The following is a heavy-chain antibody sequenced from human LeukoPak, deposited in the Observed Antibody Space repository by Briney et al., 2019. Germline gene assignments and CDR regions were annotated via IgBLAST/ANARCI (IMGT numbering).Heavy chain of an antibody. V-gene: IGHV3-48*03. CDR2: ISSSGSTI. CDR3: AREEWQQLLSGDYYYYMDV. Sequence: GGSLRLSCAASGFTFSSYEMNWVRQAPGKGLEWVSYISSSGSTIYYADSVKGRFTISRDNAKNSLYLQMNSLRAEDTAVYYCAREEWQQLLSGDYYYYMDVWGKGTTVTISS. CDR1: GFTFSSYE. J-gene: IGHJ6*03. D-gene: IGHD2-2*01.